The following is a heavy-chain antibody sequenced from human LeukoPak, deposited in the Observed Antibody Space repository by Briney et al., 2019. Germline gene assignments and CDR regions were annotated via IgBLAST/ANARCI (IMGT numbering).Heavy chain of an antibody. J-gene: IGHJ5*02. Sequence: SETLSLTCTVSGGSISSGDFYWSWIRQPAGKGLEWIGRIYTSGSTNYNPSLKSRVTISVDTSKNQFSLKLSSVTAADTAVYYCARLALQHPTNNWFDPWGQGTLVTVST. CDR3: ARLALQHPTNNWFDP. V-gene: IGHV4-61*02. D-gene: IGHD2-8*01. CDR2: IYTSGST. CDR1: GGSISSGDFY.